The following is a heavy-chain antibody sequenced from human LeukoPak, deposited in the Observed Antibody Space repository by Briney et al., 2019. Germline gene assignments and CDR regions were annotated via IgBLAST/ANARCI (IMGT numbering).Heavy chain of an antibody. CDR3: ARARLGDGYNLD. Sequence: GGSLRLSCVASGFIFSDHYMDXXRQAPGKGLXXXXRIRXTXNTYSTQYAASVQGRFTISRDDSRNSLYLQMNALKTEDTAVYYCARARLGDGYNLDWGQGTLVTVSS. V-gene: IGHV3-72*01. D-gene: IGHD5-24*01. CDR1: GFIFSDHY. CDR2: IRXTXNTYST. J-gene: IGHJ4*02.